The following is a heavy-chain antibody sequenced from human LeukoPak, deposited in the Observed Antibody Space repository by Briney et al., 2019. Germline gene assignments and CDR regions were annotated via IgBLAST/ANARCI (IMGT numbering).Heavy chain of an antibody. CDR1: GFSFSNYW. Sequence: GGSLRLSCAASGFSFSNYWMSWGRQAPGKGREWVANIKQDGSEKFYVGSVRGRFTISRDNAKNSLYLQMNSLRAEDTAVYYCARGVLPGAIDWSLDYWGQGTLVTVSS. J-gene: IGHJ4*02. CDR2: IKQDGSEK. D-gene: IGHD2-2*02. CDR3: ARGVLPGAIDWSLDY. V-gene: IGHV3-7*01.